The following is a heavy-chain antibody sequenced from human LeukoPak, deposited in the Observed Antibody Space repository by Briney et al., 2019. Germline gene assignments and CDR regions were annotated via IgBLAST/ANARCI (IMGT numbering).Heavy chain of an antibody. D-gene: IGHD2-2*01. CDR2: INHSGST. J-gene: IGHJ6*04. V-gene: IGHV4-34*01. CDR1: GGSFGGYY. CDR3: ARGRVVPAADYYYYVMDV. Sequence: SETLSLTCAVYGGSFGGYYWSWIRQPPGKGLEWIGEINHSGSTNYNPSLKSRVTISVDTSKNQFSLKLSFVTAADTAVYYCARGRVVPAADYYYYVMDVWGKGTTVTVSS.